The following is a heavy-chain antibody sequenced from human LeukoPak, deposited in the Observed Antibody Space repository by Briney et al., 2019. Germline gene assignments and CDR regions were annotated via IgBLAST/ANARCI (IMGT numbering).Heavy chain of an antibody. J-gene: IGHJ4*02. CDR2: VSFDGTNN. V-gene: IGHV3-30*04. CDR1: GFIFDNFA. D-gene: IGHD2-15*01. CDR3: ARDRNVVGADFDY. Sequence: GRSLRLSCAASGFIFDNFAIHWVRQAPGEGLEWVSIVSFDGTNNFYADSVKGRFTVSRDNSKNTVYLHMNSLRPDDTAVYFCARDRNVVGADFDYWGQGTLVTVSS.